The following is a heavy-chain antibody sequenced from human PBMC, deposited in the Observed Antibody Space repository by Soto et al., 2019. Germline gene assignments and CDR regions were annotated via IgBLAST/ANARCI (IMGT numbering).Heavy chain of an antibody. CDR1: GGSISSGGYY. CDR2: IYYSGST. V-gene: IGHV4-31*03. Sequence: QVQLQESGPGLVKPSQTLSLTCTVSGGSISSGGYYWSWSRQHPGKGLEWIGYIYYSGSTYYNPSLKSRVTISVDTSKNQFSLKLSSVTAADTAVYYCARGGRRSPGMDVWGPGTTVTVSS. CDR3: ARGGRRSPGMDV. J-gene: IGHJ6*02.